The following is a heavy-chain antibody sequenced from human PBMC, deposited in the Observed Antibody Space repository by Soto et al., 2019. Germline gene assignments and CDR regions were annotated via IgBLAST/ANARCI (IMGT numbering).Heavy chain of an antibody. D-gene: IGHD5-12*01. CDR2: IDTSDSYT. J-gene: IGHJ6*02. CDR3: ASLAMATRRGYYGMDV. V-gene: IGHV5-10-1*01. Sequence: EVQLVQSGAEVKKPGESVRISCKGSGYSFTSYWISWVRQMPGKGLEWMGRIDTSDSYTNYSPSFQGHVTISADKSISTASLQWSSLKASDTAMYNCASLAMATRRGYYGMDVWGQGTTVTVSS. CDR1: GYSFTSYW.